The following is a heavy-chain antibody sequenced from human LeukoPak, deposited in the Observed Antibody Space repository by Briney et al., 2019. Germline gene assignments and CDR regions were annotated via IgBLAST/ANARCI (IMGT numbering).Heavy chain of an antibody. CDR1: GFNFNIYH. J-gene: IGHJ4*02. CDR3: AGEWQYAPDY. D-gene: IGHD2-2*01. Sequence: QPGGSLRLSCAASGFNFNIYHMNWVRQAPGKGLEWLSSISSRSDTIYYADSVRGRFTLSRDNAENSLYLQMRSLTDEDTAVYYCAGEWQYAPDYWGQGTLVTVSS. V-gene: IGHV3-48*02. CDR2: ISSRSDTI.